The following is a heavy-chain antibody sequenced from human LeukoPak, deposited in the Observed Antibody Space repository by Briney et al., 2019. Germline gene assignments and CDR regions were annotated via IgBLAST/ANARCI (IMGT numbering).Heavy chain of an antibody. CDR3: ARDSFRGSYSDY. D-gene: IGHD1-26*01. CDR1: EFTFTSYE. CDR2: ISSSGSTI. V-gene: IGHV3-48*03. Sequence: PGGSLRLSCAASEFTFTSYEMNWVRQAPGKGLEWASYISSSGSTIYYADSVKGRFTISRDNAKNSLYLQMNSLRAGDTAVYYCARDSFRGSYSDYWGQGTLVTVSS. J-gene: IGHJ4*02.